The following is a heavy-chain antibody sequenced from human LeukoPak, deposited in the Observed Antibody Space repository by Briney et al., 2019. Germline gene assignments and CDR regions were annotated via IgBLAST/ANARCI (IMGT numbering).Heavy chain of an antibody. D-gene: IGHD1-1*01. CDR1: GFTFSSYS. CDR2: ISSSSRHM. V-gene: IGHV3-21*04. J-gene: IGHJ6*03. CDR3: ARDPGAYNRADYYMDV. Sequence: GGSLRLSCAASGFTFSSYSMNWVRQAPGKGLEWVSSISSSSRHMYYADSVKGRFTISRDDAKNSVYLQMNSLRAEETAVYYCARDPGAYNRADYYMDVWGKGTTVTVSS.